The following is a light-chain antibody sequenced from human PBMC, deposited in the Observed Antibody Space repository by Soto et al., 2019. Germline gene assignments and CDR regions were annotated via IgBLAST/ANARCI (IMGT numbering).Light chain of an antibody. CDR1: QSVSGSY. CDR2: GAS. Sequence: PGERATLSCTASQSVSGSYLAWYQQKPGQAPRLLIYGASSRATGIPDRFSGSGSGTDFTLTISRLEPEDFAVYYCQQYVSSARTFGQGTKVDIK. V-gene: IGKV3-20*01. CDR3: QQYVSSART. J-gene: IGKJ1*01.